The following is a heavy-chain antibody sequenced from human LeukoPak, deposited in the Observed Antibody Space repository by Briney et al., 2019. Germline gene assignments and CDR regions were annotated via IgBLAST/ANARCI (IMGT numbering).Heavy chain of an antibody. J-gene: IGHJ4*02. CDR1: GLPLQDYA. Sequence: GVPLSLPCAASGLPLQDYATQWARQPPGKGLEWVTLYTGDGGDTYFADCVGGRHTLPRDNSKNFLYQQMNSLTTEHTALYYCVKDNSVGSVLVTAPFDSWGQGALVIVSS. V-gene: IGHV3-43*02. CDR2: YTGDGGDT. D-gene: IGHD2-21*02. CDR3: VKDNSVGSVLVTAPFDS.